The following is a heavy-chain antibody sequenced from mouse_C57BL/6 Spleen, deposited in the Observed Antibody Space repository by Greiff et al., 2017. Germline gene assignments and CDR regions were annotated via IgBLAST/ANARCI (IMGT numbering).Heavy chain of an antibody. CDR3: ARVGIYYYGSPDY. D-gene: IGHD1-1*01. Sequence: VQLKESGPGLVKPSQSLSLTCSVTGYSITSGYYWNWIRQFPGNKLEWMGYISYDGSNNYNPSLKNRISITRDTSKNQFFLKLNSVTTEDTATYYCARVGIYYYGSPDYWGQGTTLTVSS. CDR1: GYSITSGYY. J-gene: IGHJ2*01. V-gene: IGHV3-6*01. CDR2: ISYDGSN.